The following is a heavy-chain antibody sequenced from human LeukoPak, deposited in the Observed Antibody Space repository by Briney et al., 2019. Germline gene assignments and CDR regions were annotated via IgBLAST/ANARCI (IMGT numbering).Heavy chain of an antibody. CDR3: ARSKGDSSGYYYHYFDY. D-gene: IGHD3-22*01. CDR1: GFTFSSYW. CDR2: INSDWSST. V-gene: IGHV3-74*01. J-gene: IGHJ4*01. Sequence: TGGSLRLSXAASGFTFSSYWMHWVRQAPGKGLVWVSRINSDWSSTSYADSVKGRFTISRDNANNTLYLQMNSLRAEDTAVYYCARSKGDSSGYYYHYFDYWGHGTLVTVSS.